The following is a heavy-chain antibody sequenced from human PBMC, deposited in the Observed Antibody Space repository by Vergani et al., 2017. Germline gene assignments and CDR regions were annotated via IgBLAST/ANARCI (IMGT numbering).Heavy chain of an antibody. J-gene: IGHJ6*02. CDR3: AKGVYCSSTSCYEGRGYYYGMGV. CDR1: GSTVSGIY. Sequence: ELQLVESGGGLVQPGGSLRLSCAASGSTVSGIYMTWVRQAPGKGLEWVSHIYSGDETYYADSVKGRVTISRDTSKNTLHLQINNLRVEDTAVYYCAKGVYCSSTSCYEGRGYYYGMGVWGQGTTVTFSS. D-gene: IGHD2-2*01. V-gene: IGHV3-66*02. CDR2: IYSGDET.